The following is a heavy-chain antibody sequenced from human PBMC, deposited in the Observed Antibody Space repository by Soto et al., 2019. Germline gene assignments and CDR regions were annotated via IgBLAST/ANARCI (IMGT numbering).Heavy chain of an antibody. J-gene: IGHJ6*02. CDR3: ARGAVVVPNGLISGMDV. D-gene: IGHD2-15*01. CDR1: GYSFSNFY. V-gene: IGHV1-46*01. Sequence: ASVKVSCKPSGYSFSNFYVHWVRQAPGQGLEWMGIIDPSSGTTSYTQKFQERVTMTRDTSMSTVYMELSRLRSEDTAVYYCARGAVVVPNGLISGMDVWGLGTTVTAP. CDR2: IDPSSGTT.